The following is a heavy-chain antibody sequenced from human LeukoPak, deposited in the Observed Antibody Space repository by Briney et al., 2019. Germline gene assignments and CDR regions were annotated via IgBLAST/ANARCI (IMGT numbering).Heavy chain of an antibody. D-gene: IGHD3-10*01. CDR2: MNPNSLNT. J-gene: IGHJ6*02. CDR1: GYTFTRYD. V-gene: IGHV1-8*01. Sequence: GASAKVPRKASGYTFTRYDINWGRQATGQGPGWIGWMNPNSLNTGYAQKFQGRVTMTRNTSVSTAYMELSSLRSEDTAVYYCARGGYYYGSGSYSHYYYYGMDVWGQGTTVTVSS. CDR3: ARGGYYYGSGSYSHYYYYGMDV.